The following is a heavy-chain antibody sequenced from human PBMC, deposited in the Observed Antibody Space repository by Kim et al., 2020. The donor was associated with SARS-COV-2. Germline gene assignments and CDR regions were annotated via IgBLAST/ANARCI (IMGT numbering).Heavy chain of an antibody. V-gene: IGHV1-8*01. J-gene: IGHJ4*02. D-gene: IGHD3-10*01. Sequence: KFPGRVTMTRNTSISTAYMELSSLRSEDTAVYYCARAVWFRELLPRYYFDYWGQGTLVTVSS. CDR3: ARAVWFRELLPRYYFDY.